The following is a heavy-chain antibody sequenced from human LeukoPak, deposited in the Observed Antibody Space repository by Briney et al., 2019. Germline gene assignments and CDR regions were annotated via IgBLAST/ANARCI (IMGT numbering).Heavy chain of an antibody. CDR2: ISDSGGST. CDR1: GFTLSSYA. J-gene: IGHJ4*02. CDR3: AKDYCSSTSCYYFDY. Sequence: GGSLRLSCAASGFTLSSYAMSWVRQAPGKGLEWVSGISDSGGSTYYADSVKGRFTISRDNSKNTLYLQTNSLRAEDTAAYYCAKDYCSSTSCYYFDYWGQGTLVTVSS. V-gene: IGHV3-23*01. D-gene: IGHD2-2*01.